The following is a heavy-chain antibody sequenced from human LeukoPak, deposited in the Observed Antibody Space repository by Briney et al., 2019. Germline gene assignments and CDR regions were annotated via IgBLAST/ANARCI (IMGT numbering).Heavy chain of an antibody. V-gene: IGHV3-74*01. D-gene: IGHD4-17*01. CDR3: ARDQSDYGDYFDY. Sequence: GGSLRLSCRASGFXFSDYWMHWVRQAPGKGLMWVSRINSDGRSTSYADSVKGRFTISRDNAKNTLYLQMNSLRDEDTAVYHCARDQSDYGDYFDYWGQGTLVTVSS. J-gene: IGHJ4*02. CDR2: INSDGRST. CDR1: GFXFSDYW.